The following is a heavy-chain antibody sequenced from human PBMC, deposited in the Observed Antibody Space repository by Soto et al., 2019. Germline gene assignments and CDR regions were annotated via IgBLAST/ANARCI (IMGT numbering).Heavy chain of an antibody. Sequence: GGSLRLSCAASGFTFSSYAMHWVRQAPGKGLEWVAVISYDGSNKYYADSVKGRFTISRDNSKNTLYLQMNSLRAEDTAVYYCARGVYEQQPHYYYYGMDVWGQGTTVTVSS. CDR1: GFTFSSYA. D-gene: IGHD6-13*01. CDR2: ISYDGSNK. J-gene: IGHJ6*02. V-gene: IGHV3-30-3*01. CDR3: ARGVYEQQPHYYYYGMDV.